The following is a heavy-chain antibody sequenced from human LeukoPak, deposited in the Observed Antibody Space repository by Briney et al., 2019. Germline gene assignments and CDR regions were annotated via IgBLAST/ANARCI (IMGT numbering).Heavy chain of an antibody. D-gene: IGHD4-17*01. V-gene: IGHV1-69*05. Sequence: SVKVSCKTSGGTFNNSAISWVRQAPGQGLEWLGGIMPLFGTAGYAQKFQGRVTITKDESTRTVYLELTSLTSDDTAVYYCARDVHGDYGSAWFDLWGQGTLVSVSS. CDR3: ARDVHGDYGSAWFDL. J-gene: IGHJ5*02. CDR2: IMPLFGTA. CDR1: GGTFNNSA.